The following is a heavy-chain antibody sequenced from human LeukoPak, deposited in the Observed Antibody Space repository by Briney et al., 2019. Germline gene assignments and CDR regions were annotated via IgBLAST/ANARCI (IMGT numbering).Heavy chain of an antibody. Sequence: ASETLSLTCTVSGGSISSNNYYWGWIRQPPGKGLEWIGEINHSGSTNYNPSLKSRVTISVDTSKNQFSLKLSSVTAADTAVYYCARDIVMVIGYFHDWGQGTLVTVSS. J-gene: IGHJ4*02. CDR3: ARDIVMVIGYFHD. CDR1: GGSISSNNYY. D-gene: IGHD3-22*01. CDR2: INHSGST. V-gene: IGHV4-39*07.